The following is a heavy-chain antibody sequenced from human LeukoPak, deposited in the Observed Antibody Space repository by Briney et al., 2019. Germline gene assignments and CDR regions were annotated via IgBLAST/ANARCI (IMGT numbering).Heavy chain of an antibody. J-gene: IGHJ4*02. Sequence: GGSLRLSCAASGFTFSSYEMNWVRQAPGKGLEWVSAISGSGGSTYYADSVKGRFTISRDNSKNTLYLQMNSLRAEDTAVYYCARIVGPTQTIGYWGQGTLVTVSS. CDR1: GFTFSSYE. V-gene: IGHV3-23*01. CDR3: ARIVGPTQTIGY. CDR2: ISGSGGST. D-gene: IGHD1-26*01.